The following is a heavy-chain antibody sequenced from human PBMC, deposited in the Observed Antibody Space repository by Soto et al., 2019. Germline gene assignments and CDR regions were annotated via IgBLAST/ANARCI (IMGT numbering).Heavy chain of an antibody. J-gene: IGHJ5*02. CDR3: ARGRRTIFGVVVGNWFDP. D-gene: IGHD3-3*01. CDR2: INHSGST. V-gene: IGHV4-34*01. Sequence: SETLSLTCAVYGGSFSGYYWSWIRQPPGKGLEWIGEINHSGSTNYNPSLKSRVTISVDTSKNQFSLKLSSVTAADTAVYYCARGRRTIFGVVVGNWFDPGAREPWSPSPQ. CDR1: GGSFSGYY.